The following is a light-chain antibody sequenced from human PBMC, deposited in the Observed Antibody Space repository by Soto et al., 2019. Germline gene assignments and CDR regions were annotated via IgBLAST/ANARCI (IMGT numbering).Light chain of an antibody. CDR3: QQYYSYPVT. CDR1: QGISSY. J-gene: IGKJ1*01. Sequence: AIRMTQSPSSLSASTGERVTITCRASQGISSYLAWYQQKPGKAPKLLIYAASTLQSGVPSRFSGSGSGTDFTLTISCLQSEDFATYYCQQYYSYPVTFGQGTKVDIK. CDR2: AAS. V-gene: IGKV1-8*01.